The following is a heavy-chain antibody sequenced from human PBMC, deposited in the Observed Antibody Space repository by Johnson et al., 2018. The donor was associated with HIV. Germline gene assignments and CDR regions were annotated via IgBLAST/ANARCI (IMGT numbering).Heavy chain of an antibody. CDR1: GFTVSSNY. Sequence: VHLVESGGGLVQRGGSLRLSCAASGFTVSSNYMTWVRQAPGKGLEWVSVIYSGGSTYYADSVKGRFTISRDHSENTLYLQMDSLRAEDTAVYYCAKDPYGYYYDASGLTAFDIWGQGTMVTVSS. CDR3: AKDPYGYYYDASGLTAFDI. D-gene: IGHD3-22*01. CDR2: IYSGGST. V-gene: IGHV3-66*01. J-gene: IGHJ3*02.